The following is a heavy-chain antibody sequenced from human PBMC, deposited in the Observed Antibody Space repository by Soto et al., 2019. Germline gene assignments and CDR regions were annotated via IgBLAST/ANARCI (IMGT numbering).Heavy chain of an antibody. CDR2: IWYDGSNK. V-gene: IGHV3-33*01. D-gene: IGHD3-9*01. CDR1: GFTFSSYG. CDR3: TSDIMTGSGH. J-gene: IGHJ4*02. Sequence: QVQLVESGGGVVQPGRSLRLSCAASGFTFSSYGMHWVRQAPGKGLEWVAVIWYDGSNKYYADSVKGRFTISRDNSKTTLYPQMNTRRAGDTVVYYFTSDIMTGSGHWGQGTLGTVSS.